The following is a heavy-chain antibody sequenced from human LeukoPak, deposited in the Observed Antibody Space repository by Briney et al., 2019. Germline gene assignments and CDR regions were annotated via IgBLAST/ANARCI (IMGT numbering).Heavy chain of an antibody. CDR3: ARVAQAGISGVVLAPNWFDP. CDR2: ILHSVTT. D-gene: IGHD3-3*01. V-gene: IGHV4-38-2*02. J-gene: IGHJ5*02. Sequence: SETLSLTCTVSGHSISSAYYWGWIRQSPGKGLEWIGSILHSVTTYYNVSLKSRLTISIDTSKNQFSLKMTSVTAADTAIYYCARVAQAGISGVVLAPNWFDPWGQGTLVTVSS. CDR1: GHSISSAYY.